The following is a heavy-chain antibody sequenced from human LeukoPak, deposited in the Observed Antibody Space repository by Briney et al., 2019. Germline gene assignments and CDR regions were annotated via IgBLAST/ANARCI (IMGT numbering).Heavy chain of an antibody. J-gene: IGHJ3*02. V-gene: IGHV4-4*07. Sequence: SETLSLTCTLSGDSISTYYWSWIRQPAGKGLEWIGRIYISGSNNYNPSLKSRVTMSVDTSKNQFSLKLSSVTAADTAVYYCARAKTYFYDTSGIGTFDIWGQGTMVTVSS. CDR2: IYISGSN. CDR3: ARAKTYFYDTSGIGTFDI. CDR1: GDSISTYY. D-gene: IGHD3-22*01.